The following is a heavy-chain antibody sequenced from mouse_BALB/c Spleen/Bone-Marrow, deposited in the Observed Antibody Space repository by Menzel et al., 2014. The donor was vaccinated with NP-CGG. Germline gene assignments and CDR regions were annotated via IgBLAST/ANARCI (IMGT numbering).Heavy chain of an antibody. D-gene: IGHD1-1*01. J-gene: IGHJ1*01. Sequence: EVKLMESGGGLVQPGGSLKLSCAASGFDFSRYWMSWVRQAPGKGLEWIGEISPESSTINYTPSLKDKFIISRDNAKNTLYLQMSKVRSEDTALYYCARLSYYGNLFVWGAGTTVTVSS. CDR2: ISPESSTI. CDR3: ARLSYYGNLFV. CDR1: GFDFSRYW. V-gene: IGHV4-1*02.